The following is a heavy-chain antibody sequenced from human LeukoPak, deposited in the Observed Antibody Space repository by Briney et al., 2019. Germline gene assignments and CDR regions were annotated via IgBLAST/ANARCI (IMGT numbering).Heavy chain of an antibody. V-gene: IGHV4-59*08. D-gene: IGHD2-15*01. Sequence: SETLSLTCTVSGGSTSSYYWSWIRQPPGEGLEWIGYIYYSGSTIYNPSLKSRVTISVDTSKNQFSLKLSSVTAADTAVYYCARVGYSTGYYFDYWGQGTLVTVSS. CDR3: ARVGYSTGYYFDY. CDR2: IYYSGST. CDR1: GGSTSSYY. J-gene: IGHJ4*02.